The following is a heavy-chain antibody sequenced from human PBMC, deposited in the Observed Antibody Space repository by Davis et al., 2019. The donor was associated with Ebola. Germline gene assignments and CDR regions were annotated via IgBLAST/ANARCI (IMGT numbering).Heavy chain of an antibody. V-gene: IGHV1-24*01. CDR3: ASEMATIRPS. CDR1: GYTLTELS. J-gene: IGHJ5*02. CDR2: FDPEDGEA. Sequence: ASVKVSCKVSGYTLTELSIHWVRQAPGKGLEWVGRFDPEDGEAIYAQKFQDRVTMTEDTSTDTAYMKVSSLRSEDTAVYYCASEMATIRPSWGQGTLVTVSS. D-gene: IGHD5-24*01.